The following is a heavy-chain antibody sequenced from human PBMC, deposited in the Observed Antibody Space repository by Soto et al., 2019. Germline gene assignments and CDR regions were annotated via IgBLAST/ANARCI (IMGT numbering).Heavy chain of an antibody. V-gene: IGHV4-61*01. CDR1: GGSISSGFYY. CDR2: LYYSGTT. Sequence: QVQLQESGPGLVRPSETLSLTCTVSGGSISSGFYYWSWLRQPPGQGLEWIGYLYYSGTTNYNPSLKSRAAISIDTSKHQFSLKLNAVTAADTAVYYCAREDIAHGLPFDPWGQGILVTVSS. D-gene: IGHD5-12*01. CDR3: AREDIAHGLPFDP. J-gene: IGHJ5*02.